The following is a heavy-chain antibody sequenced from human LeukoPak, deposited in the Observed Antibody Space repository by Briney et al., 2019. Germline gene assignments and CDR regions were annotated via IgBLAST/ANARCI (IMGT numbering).Heavy chain of an antibody. CDR1: GFTFTSYW. V-gene: IGHV5-51*01. D-gene: IGHD6-19*01. Sequence: GGSLRLSCAASGFTFTSYWIGWVRQMPGKGLEWMGIIYPGDSDARYSPSFQGQVTISADKSISTAYLQWSSLKASDTAMYYCARRVAGTPFDYWGQGTLVTVSS. CDR3: ARRVAGTPFDY. CDR2: IYPGDSDA. J-gene: IGHJ4*02.